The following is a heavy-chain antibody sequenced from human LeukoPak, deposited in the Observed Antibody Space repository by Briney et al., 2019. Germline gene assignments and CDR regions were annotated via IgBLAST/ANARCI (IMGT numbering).Heavy chain of an antibody. D-gene: IGHD3-10*01. J-gene: IGHJ4*02. V-gene: IGHV4-39*07. CDR2: IYYSGST. Sequence: SETLSLTCTVSGGSISSSSYYWGWIRQPPGKGLEWIGGIYYSGSTYYNPSLKSRVTISVDTSKNQFSLKLSSVTAADTAVYYCARVVRGVITEDYWGQGTLVTVSS. CDR3: ARVVRGVITEDY. CDR1: GGSISSSSYY.